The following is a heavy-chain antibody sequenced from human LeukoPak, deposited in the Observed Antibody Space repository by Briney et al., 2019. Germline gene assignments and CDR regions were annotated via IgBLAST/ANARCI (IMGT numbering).Heavy chain of an antibody. J-gene: IGHJ4*02. V-gene: IGHV3-53*01. D-gene: IGHD3-10*01. CDR2: IYSGGST. CDR1: GFPLRTNY. Sequence: PGGSLRLSCAASGFPLRTNYMSWVRQAPGKGLEGVSGIYSGGSTYYADSVQGRFTISRDNSKNTLYLQMNSLRAEDTAVYYCARGRGTYYFDYWGQGTLVTVSS. CDR3: ARGRGTYYFDY.